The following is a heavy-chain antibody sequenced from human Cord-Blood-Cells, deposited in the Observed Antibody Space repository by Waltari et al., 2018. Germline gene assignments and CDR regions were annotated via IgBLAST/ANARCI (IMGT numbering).Heavy chain of an antibody. Sequence: QVQLQESGPGLVKPSETLSLTCTDSGGSHSSYYWSRIRQPPGKGLEWIGCSNYSGSNNYDPAHKSRVTISVDTSKNQVSLKRSAVTTADAAVYYCARHSVEQNWFDPWGQGTLVTVSS. CDR3: ARHSVEQNWFDP. J-gene: IGHJ5*02. CDR1: GGSHSSYY. CDR2: SNYSGSN. V-gene: IGHV4-59*08.